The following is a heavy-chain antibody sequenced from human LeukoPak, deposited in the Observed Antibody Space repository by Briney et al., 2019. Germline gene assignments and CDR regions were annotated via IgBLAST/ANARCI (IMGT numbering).Heavy chain of an antibody. J-gene: IGHJ4*02. Sequence: GGSLRLSCAASGFTFSSYEMNWVRQAPGKGLEWVSYISSSGSTIYYADSVKGRFTISRDNAKNSLYLQMNSLRAEDTAVYYCARYSSSWTDRYSSGWYYRVGEEPFDYWGQGTLVTVSS. CDR3: ARYSSSWTDRYSSGWYYRVGEEPFDY. CDR2: ISSSGSTI. D-gene: IGHD6-19*01. CDR1: GFTFSSYE. V-gene: IGHV3-48*03.